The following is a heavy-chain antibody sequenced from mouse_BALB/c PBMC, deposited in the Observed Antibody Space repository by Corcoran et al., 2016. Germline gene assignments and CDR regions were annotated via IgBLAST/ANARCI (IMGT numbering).Heavy chain of an antibody. CDR1: GYSFTGYY. J-gene: IGHJ4*01. CDR3: ARGRDYGSSYDAMDY. D-gene: IGHD1-1*01. CDR2: ISCYNGAT. V-gene: IGHV1S34*01. Sequence: LVKTGASVKISCKASGYSFTGYYMHWVQQSHGKSLEWIGYISCYNGATSYNQKFKGKATFTVDTSSSTAYMQFNSLTSKDSAVYYCARGRDYGSSYDAMDYWGQGTSVTVSS.